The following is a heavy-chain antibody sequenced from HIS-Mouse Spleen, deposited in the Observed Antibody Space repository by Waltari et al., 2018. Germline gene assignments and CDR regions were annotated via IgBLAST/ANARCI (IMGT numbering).Heavy chain of an antibody. Sequence: QLQLQESGPGLVKPSETLSLTCTVSGGSISSSSYYWGWIRQPPGKGWEWIGSIYYRGRTSRTPPLNSRVTISVDPSKNQFSLKLSSVTAADTAVYYCAREIPYSSSWYDWYFDLWGRGTLVTVSS. CDR1: GGSISSSSYY. CDR3: AREIPYSSSWYDWYFDL. D-gene: IGHD6-13*01. CDR2: IYYRGRT. J-gene: IGHJ2*01. V-gene: IGHV4-39*07.